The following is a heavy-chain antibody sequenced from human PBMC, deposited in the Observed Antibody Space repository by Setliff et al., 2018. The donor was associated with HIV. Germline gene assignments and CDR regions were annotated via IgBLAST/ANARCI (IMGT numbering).Heavy chain of an antibody. Sequence: SETLSLTCTVSGGSISGGGYYWSWIRQHPGKGLDWIGNIYYIGNTDYNPSLKSRVTISIDTSKNHFSLKLSSVTAADTAVYYCARSLLPSITVAGTIGYWGQGSLVTVSS. V-gene: IGHV4-31*03. CDR1: GGSISGGGYY. CDR3: ARSLLPSITVAGTIGY. J-gene: IGHJ4*02. D-gene: IGHD6-19*01. CDR2: IYYIGNT.